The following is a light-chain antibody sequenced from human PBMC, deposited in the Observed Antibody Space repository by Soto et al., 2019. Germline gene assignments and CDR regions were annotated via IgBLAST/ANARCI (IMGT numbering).Light chain of an antibody. CDR1: QTISSW. CDR3: QQRYTTPWT. Sequence: IQMTQSPSSLSASVGDIVTITCRASQTISSWFAWYQQKPGRAPRXLMYTTSSLQSGVPSKFSGNASGTDFTLTISSLKPEDFATYYCQQRYTTPWTFGQGTKVDIK. V-gene: IGKV1-39*01. CDR2: TTS. J-gene: IGKJ1*01.